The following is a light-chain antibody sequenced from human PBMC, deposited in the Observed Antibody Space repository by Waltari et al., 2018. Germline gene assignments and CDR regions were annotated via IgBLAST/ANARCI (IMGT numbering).Light chain of an antibody. V-gene: IGKV1-16*01. CDR3: QQGYSYPWT. J-gene: IGKJ1*01. CDR2: RGS. CDR1: KGIINN. Sequence: DIQMTQSPSSLSASVGDTVTITCQASKGIINNLNWYQQKPGKAPKLLIYRGSSLQSGFPSRFSGSGSGTDFTLTISSLQPEDFATYYCQQGYSYPWTFGHGTKVEI.